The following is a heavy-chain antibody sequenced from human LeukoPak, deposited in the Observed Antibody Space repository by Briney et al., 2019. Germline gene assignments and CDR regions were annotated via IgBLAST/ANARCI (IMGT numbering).Heavy chain of an antibody. CDR1: GFTFSSYA. CDR2: ISSNGGST. D-gene: IGHD2-15*01. V-gene: IGHV3-64*01. J-gene: IGHJ6*02. CDR3: ASHVAATDYYYGMDV. Sequence: PGGSLRLSCAASGFTFSSYAMHWVRQAPGKGLEYVSAISSNGGSTYYANSVKGRFTISRDNSKNTLYLQMGSLRAEDVAVYYCASHVAATDYYYGMDVWGQGTTVTVSS.